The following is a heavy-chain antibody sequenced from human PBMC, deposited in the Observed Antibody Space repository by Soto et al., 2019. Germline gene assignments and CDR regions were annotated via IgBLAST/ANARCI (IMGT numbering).Heavy chain of an antibody. CDR1: GGSISSYY. Sequence: SETLSLTCTVSGGSISSYYWSWIRQPPGKGLEWIGYIYYSGSTNYNPSLKSRVTISVDTSKNQFSLKLSSVTAADTAVYYCARRNYDFWSGYPNWFDPWGQGTLVTVSS. CDR3: ARRNYDFWSGYPNWFDP. D-gene: IGHD3-3*01. CDR2: IYYSGST. V-gene: IGHV4-59*08. J-gene: IGHJ5*02.